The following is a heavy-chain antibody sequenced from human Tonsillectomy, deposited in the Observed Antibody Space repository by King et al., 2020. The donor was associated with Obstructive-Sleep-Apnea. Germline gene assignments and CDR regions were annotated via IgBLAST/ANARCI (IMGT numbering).Heavy chain of an antibody. Sequence: QLQESGPGLVKPSETLSLTCTVSGGSISSYYWSWIRQPPGKGLEWIGYIYYSGSTNYNPSLKSRVTISVATSKNQFSLKLSSVTAADTAVYYCARDLGGSYRYFDYWGQGTLVTVSS. CDR3: ARDLGGSYRYFDY. CDR2: IYYSGST. J-gene: IGHJ4*02. V-gene: IGHV4-59*01. CDR1: GGSISSYY. D-gene: IGHD1-26*01.